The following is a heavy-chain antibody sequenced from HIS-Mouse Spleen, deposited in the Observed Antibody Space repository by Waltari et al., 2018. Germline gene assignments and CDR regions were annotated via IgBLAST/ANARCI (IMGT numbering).Heavy chain of an antibody. V-gene: IGHV3-74*01. CDR2: INSDGSST. D-gene: IGHD1-26*01. CDR3: ARKYSAGAFDY. J-gene: IGHJ4*02. Sequence: EVQLVESGGGLVQPGGSLRLSCAASGFTFSSYWMLGARQAPGKGLVWVSSINSDGSSTSYADSVRGRFTISRDNAKNTLYLQMNSLRAEDTAVYYCARKYSAGAFDYWGQGTLVTVSS. CDR1: GFTFSSYW.